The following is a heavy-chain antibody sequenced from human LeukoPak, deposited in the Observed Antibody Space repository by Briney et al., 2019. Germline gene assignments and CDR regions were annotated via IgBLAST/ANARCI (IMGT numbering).Heavy chain of an antibody. J-gene: IGHJ3*02. CDR2: INWNGGST. CDR3: ARDSMDTRAFDI. V-gene: IGHV3-20*04. Sequence: PGGSLRLSCAASGFTSDDYGMSWVRQAPGKGLEWVSGINWNGGSTGYADSVKGRFTISRDNAKNSLYLQMNSLRAEDTAVYYCARDSMDTRAFDIWGQGTMVTVSS. D-gene: IGHD3/OR15-3a*01. CDR1: GFTSDDYG.